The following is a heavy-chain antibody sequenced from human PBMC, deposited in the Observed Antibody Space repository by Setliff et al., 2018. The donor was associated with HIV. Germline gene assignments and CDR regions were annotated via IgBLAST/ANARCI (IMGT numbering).Heavy chain of an antibody. CDR3: ATPPTAVTTRYFAS. CDR2: ISSAGNP. V-gene: IGHV3-23*01. CDR1: TFTFRSYA. D-gene: IGHD4-17*01. Sequence: PGESLKISCAASTFTFRSYAFNWVRQAPGKGLEWVSSISSAGNPVYADSVKGRFTVSRDNSNNAVYLQMTSLRAEDTAIYYCATPPTAVTTRYFASWGQGTLVTVSS. J-gene: IGHJ4*02.